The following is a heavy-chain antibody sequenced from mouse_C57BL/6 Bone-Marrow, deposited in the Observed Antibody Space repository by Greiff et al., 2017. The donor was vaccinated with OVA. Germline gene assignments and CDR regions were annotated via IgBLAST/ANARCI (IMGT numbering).Heavy chain of an antibody. J-gene: IGHJ2*01. Sequence: QVQLQQPGAELVKPGASVKVSCKASGYTFTSYWMHWVKQRPGQGLEWIGRIHPSDSDTNYNQKFKGKATLTVDKSSSTAYMQLSSLTSEDSAAYYCAIWGQLRPVDYWGQGTTLTVSS. V-gene: IGHV1-74*01. CDR2: IHPSDSDT. D-gene: IGHD3-2*02. CDR3: AIWGQLRPVDY. CDR1: GYTFTSYW.